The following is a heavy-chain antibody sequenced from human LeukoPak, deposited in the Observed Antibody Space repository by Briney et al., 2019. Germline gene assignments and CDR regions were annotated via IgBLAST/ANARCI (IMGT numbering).Heavy chain of an antibody. CDR2: MNPNSGNT. CDR1: GYTFTSYD. J-gene: IGHJ4*02. CDR3: ARGLILVPAANDY. D-gene: IGHD2-2*01. Sequence: ASVKVSCKASGYTFTSYDINWVRQATGQGLEWMGWMNPNSGNTGYAQKFQGRVTMTRNTSISTAYMELSSLRSEDAAVYYCARGLILVPAANDYWGQGTLVTVSS. V-gene: IGHV1-8*01.